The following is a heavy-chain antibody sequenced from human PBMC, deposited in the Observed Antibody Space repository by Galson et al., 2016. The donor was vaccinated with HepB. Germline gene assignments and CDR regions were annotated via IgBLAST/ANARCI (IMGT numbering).Heavy chain of an antibody. CDR1: GFSFRSYT. V-gene: IGHV3-21*01. Sequence: SLRLSCAASGFSFRSYTINWVRQAPGKGLEWVSSISSSGSSMYYADSVKGRFTISRDNANNSLFLQMNSLRVEDTAVYYCARSADYGDSVTWGQGTLVIVSS. CDR2: ISSSGSSM. D-gene: IGHD4-17*01. J-gene: IGHJ5*02. CDR3: ARSADYGDSVT.